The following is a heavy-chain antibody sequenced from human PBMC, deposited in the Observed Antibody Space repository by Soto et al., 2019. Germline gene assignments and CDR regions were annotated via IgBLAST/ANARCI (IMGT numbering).Heavy chain of an antibody. J-gene: IGHJ4*02. V-gene: IGHV4-39*07. CDR1: GGSISSSSNH. Sequence: PSETLSLTCTVSGGSISSSSNHWGWIRQPPGKGLEWIGNIYYSENTYYNPSLKSRVTISVDTSKNQFSLRLTSVTAADTAVYYCARAPETPTIFGVVRPYFFNHWGQGTLVTVSS. D-gene: IGHD3-3*01. CDR2: IYYSENT. CDR3: ARAPETPTIFGVVRPYFFNH.